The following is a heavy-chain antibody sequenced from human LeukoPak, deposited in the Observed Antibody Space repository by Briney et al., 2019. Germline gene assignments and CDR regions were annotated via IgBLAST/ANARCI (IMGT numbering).Heavy chain of an antibody. Sequence: GGSLRLSCAASGFTFGSYGMHWVRQAPGKGLEWVAVISYDGSNKYYADSVKGRFTISRDNSKNTLYLQMNSLRAEDTAVYYCAKAFYYDSSGRPRKVDYWGQGTLVTVSS. CDR3: AKAFYYDSSGRPRKVDY. CDR1: GFTFGSYG. V-gene: IGHV3-30*18. J-gene: IGHJ4*02. CDR2: ISYDGSNK. D-gene: IGHD3-22*01.